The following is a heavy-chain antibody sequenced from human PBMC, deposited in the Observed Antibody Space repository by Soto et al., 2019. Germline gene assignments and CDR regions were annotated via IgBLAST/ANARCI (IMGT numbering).Heavy chain of an antibody. CDR3: ARASPLLKLSKYSSSRGFYFDY. CDR2: IYYSGST. Sequence: PSETLSLTCTVSGCSLSSYYWSWIRHPPGKGLEWIGYIYYSGSTNYNPSLKSRVTISVDTSKNQFSLKLSSVTAAATAVYYCARASPLLKLSKYSSSRGFYFDYWGQGTLVTVSS. J-gene: IGHJ4*02. V-gene: IGHV4-59*08. CDR1: GCSLSSYY. D-gene: IGHD6-13*01.